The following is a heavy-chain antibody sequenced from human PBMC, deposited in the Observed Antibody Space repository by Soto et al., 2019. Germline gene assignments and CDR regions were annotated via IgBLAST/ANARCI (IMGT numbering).Heavy chain of an antibody. V-gene: IGHV4-59*01. Sequence: SETLSLTCSVSADSFSKYYWTWIRQPPGEGLEWIGYIYFNGNTNYNPSLKGRVTISIDTSKKQFSLNLSSVTATDTAVYYCASVPFGGVVLAQWGPGPLLTVST. CDR2: IYFNGNT. J-gene: IGHJ4*02. CDR3: ASVPFGGVVLAQ. D-gene: IGHD3-16*01. CDR1: ADSFSKYY.